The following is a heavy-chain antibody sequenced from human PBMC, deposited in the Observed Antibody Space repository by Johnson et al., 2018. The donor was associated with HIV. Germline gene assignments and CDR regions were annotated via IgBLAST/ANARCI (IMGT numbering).Heavy chain of an antibody. D-gene: IGHD5-24*01. V-gene: IGHV3-30*03. CDR2: MNYDGSNT. CDR1: GFIFSNYG. J-gene: IGHJ3*02. CDR3: AREVDGFDI. Sequence: QVQLVESGGGVVQPGRSLRLSCAASGFIFSNYGVHWVRQAPGKGLEWVAGMNYDGSNTYYADSVRGRFTLSRDISKNTLYLQMNSLRAEDTAVYYCAREVDGFDIWGQGTMVTVSS.